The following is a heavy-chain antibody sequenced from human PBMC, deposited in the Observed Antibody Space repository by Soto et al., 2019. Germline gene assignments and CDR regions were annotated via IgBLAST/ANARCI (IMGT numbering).Heavy chain of an antibody. J-gene: IGHJ5*02. CDR3: ARLNTRITMVRGVGSRNWFDP. CDR2: IYYSGST. V-gene: IGHV4-59*01. D-gene: IGHD3-10*01. CDR1: GGSISSYY. Sequence: SETLSLTCTVSGGSISSYYWSWIRQPPGKGLEWIGYIYYSGSTNYNPSLKSRVTISVDTSKNQFSLKLSSVTAADTAVYYCARLNTRITMVRGVGSRNWFDPWGQGTLVPVPS.